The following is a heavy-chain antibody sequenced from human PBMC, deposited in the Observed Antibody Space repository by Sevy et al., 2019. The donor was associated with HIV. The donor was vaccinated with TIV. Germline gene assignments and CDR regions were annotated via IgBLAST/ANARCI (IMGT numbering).Heavy chain of an antibody. J-gene: IGHJ6*03. CDR1: GVSITRSY. V-gene: IGHV4-59*01. CDR3: ARGGAGRQFEYYYYMDV. D-gene: IGHD6-6*01. CDR2: VYYTGKT. Sequence: SETLSLTCNVSGVSITRSYWNWIRQTPGKGLEWIAFVYYTGKTNYNPSLKSRVTVSLDTSKSQFSLKLSSVTAADTAVYYCARGGAGRQFEYYYYMDVWGKGTTVTVSS.